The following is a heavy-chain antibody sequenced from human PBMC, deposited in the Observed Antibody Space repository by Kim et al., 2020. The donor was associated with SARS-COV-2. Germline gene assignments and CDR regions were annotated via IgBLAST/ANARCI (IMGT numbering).Heavy chain of an antibody. J-gene: IGHJ5*02. Sequence: ASVKVSCKASGYTFTSYDINWVRQATGQGLEWMGWMNPYSGNTGYAQKFQGRVSMTRDTSTSTAYMELNSLRSEDTAVYYCVRCFRFLDRWIKENWFDPWGQGTRVIVSS. CDR2: MNPYSGNT. CDR1: GYTFTSYD. D-gene: IGHD3-16*02. CDR3: VRCFRFLDRWIKENWFDP. V-gene: IGHV1-8*01.